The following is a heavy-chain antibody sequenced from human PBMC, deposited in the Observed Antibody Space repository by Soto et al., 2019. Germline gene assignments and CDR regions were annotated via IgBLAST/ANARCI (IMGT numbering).Heavy chain of an antibody. Sequence: QVQLQESGPGLVKPSETLSLTCTVSGGSVSSGSYYWSWIRQPPGKGLEWIGYIYYSGSTNYNPSLKSRVTISVDPSKNQFSLKLSSVTAADTAVYYCASGEGSGSYYNALEIDYWGQGTLVTVSS. CDR1: GGSVSSGSYY. CDR3: ASGEGSGSYYNALEIDY. V-gene: IGHV4-61*01. CDR2: IYYSGST. J-gene: IGHJ4*02. D-gene: IGHD3-10*01.